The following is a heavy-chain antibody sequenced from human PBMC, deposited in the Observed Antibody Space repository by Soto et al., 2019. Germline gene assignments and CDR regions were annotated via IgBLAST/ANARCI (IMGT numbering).Heavy chain of an antibody. CDR1: GGTFSSYT. Sequence: QVQLVQSGAEVKKPGSSVKVSCKASGGTFSSYTISWVRQAPGQGLEWMGRIIPILGIANYAQKFQGRVTITADKSTSTAYMELSSLRSEDTAVYYYVDGSGTLGWFDPWGQGTLVTVSS. J-gene: IGHJ5*02. D-gene: IGHD3-10*01. CDR3: VDGSGTLGWFDP. CDR2: IIPILGIA. V-gene: IGHV1-69*02.